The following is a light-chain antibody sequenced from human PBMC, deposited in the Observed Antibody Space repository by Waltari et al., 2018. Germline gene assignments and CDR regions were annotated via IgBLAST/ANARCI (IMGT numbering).Light chain of an antibody. J-gene: IGLJ3*02. CDR3: CSYAGSTTWV. Sequence: QSALTQPASVSGSPGQSITISCTGTSSDVGSYNLVSWYQQHPGKDPKLMIYEVTKRPAGVSNRFSGSKYGNTASLTISGLQAEDEAHYYCCSYAGSTTWVFGGGTKLTVL. V-gene: IGLV2-23*02. CDR1: SSDVGSYNL. CDR2: EVT.